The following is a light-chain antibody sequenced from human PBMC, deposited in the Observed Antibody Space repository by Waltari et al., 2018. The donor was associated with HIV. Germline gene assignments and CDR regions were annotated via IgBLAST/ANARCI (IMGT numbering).Light chain of an antibody. J-gene: IGLJ2*01. V-gene: IGLV3-10*01. Sequence: SYELTQAPSVSVSPGQTARITCSGAALPKEYAYWYQQKSGQAPVLVIYEDTKRPSGIPERFSGSSSGTMATLTISGAQVEDEADYNCYSTNIRGNHRLFGGGTKLTVL. CDR1: ALPKEY. CDR2: EDT. CDR3: YSTNIRGNHRL.